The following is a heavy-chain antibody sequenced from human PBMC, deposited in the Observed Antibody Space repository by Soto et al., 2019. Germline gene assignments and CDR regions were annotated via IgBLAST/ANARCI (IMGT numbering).Heavy chain of an antibody. Sequence: PSETLSLTCTVSGGSISSYYWSWIRQPPGKGLEWIGYIYYSGSTNYNPSLKSRVTISVDTSKNQFSLKLSSVTAADTAVYYCARGESSSPTIYYFDYWGQGTLVTVSS. J-gene: IGHJ4*02. D-gene: IGHD6-13*01. CDR1: GGSISSYY. CDR2: IYYSGST. V-gene: IGHV4-59*08. CDR3: ARGESSSPTIYYFDY.